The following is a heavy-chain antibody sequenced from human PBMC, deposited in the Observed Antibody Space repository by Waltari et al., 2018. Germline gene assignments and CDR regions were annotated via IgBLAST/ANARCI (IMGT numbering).Heavy chain of an antibody. D-gene: IGHD3-3*01. CDR2: INQRGST. CDR3: ARCITICGVANYYYYGMDV. Sequence: QVQLQQWGAGLLKPSETLSLTCAVYGGSFSGYYWSWIRQPPGKGLEWIGEINQRGSTNYNPSLKSGGTISGDTSKNQFSLKLSSVTAADTAVYYCARCITICGVANYYYYGMDVWGQGTTVTVSS. J-gene: IGHJ6*02. CDR1: GGSFSGYY. V-gene: IGHV4-34*01.